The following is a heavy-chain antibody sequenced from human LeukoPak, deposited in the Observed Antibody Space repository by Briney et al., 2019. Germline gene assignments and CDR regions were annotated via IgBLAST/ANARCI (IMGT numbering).Heavy chain of an antibody. J-gene: IGHJ4*02. CDR3: AKVGSSWFRSYFDY. D-gene: IGHD6-13*01. V-gene: IGHV3-23*01. CDR2: ISGSGGSS. Sequence: GGSLRLSCAASGFTFSNYARSWVRQAPGKGLEWVSAISGSGGSSYYADSVKGRFTISRDNSKNTLYLQMNSLRAEDTAVYYCAKVGSSWFRSYFDYWGQGTLVTVSS. CDR1: GFTFSNYA.